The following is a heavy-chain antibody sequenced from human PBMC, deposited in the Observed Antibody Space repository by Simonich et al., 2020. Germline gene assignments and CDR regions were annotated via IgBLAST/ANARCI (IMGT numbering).Heavy chain of an antibody. CDR3: ARWAYSSSYFDY. CDR1: GGSISSSSYY. V-gene: IGHV4-39*01. Sequence: QLQLQESGPGLVKPSETLSLTCTVSGGSISSSSYYWGWFRQPPGKGLEWIGGIYYRGGHSYNPSLRGRVTISVDTSKNQFSLKLSSVTAADTAVYYCARWAYSSSYFDYWGQGTLVTVSS. D-gene: IGHD6-6*01. J-gene: IGHJ4*02. CDR2: IYYRGGH.